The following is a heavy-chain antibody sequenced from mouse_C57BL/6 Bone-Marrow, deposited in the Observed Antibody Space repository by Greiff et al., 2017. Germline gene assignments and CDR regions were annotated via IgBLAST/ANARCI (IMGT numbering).Heavy chain of an antibody. D-gene: IGHD1-1*01. Sequence: EVQLVESGGDLVKPGGSLKLSCAASGFTFSSYGMPWVRQTPDKRLEWVATISSGGSYTYYPDSVKGRFTISRDNAKNTLYLQMSSLKSEDTAMYYCARTMYYGSSLAMDYWGQGTSVTVSS. CDR3: ARTMYYGSSLAMDY. J-gene: IGHJ4*01. CDR1: GFTFSSYG. V-gene: IGHV5-6*01. CDR2: ISSGGSYT.